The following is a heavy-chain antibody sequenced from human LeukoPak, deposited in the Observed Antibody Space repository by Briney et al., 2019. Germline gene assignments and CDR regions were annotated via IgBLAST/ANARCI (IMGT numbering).Heavy chain of an antibody. D-gene: IGHD3-3*01. J-gene: IGHJ4*02. CDR2: TYYRSKWYN. Sequence: SQTLSLTCAISGDSVSSNSAAWNWIRQSPSRGLEWLGRTYYRSKWYNDYAVSVKSRITINPDTSKNQFSLQLNSVTPGDTAVYYCARGGYYDFWSGYHSGFDYWGQGTLVTVSS. V-gene: IGHV6-1*01. CDR3: ARGGYYDFWSGYHSGFDY. CDR1: GDSVSSNSAA.